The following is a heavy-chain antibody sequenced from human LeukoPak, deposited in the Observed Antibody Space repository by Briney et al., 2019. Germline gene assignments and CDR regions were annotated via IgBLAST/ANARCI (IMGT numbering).Heavy chain of an antibody. J-gene: IGHJ3*02. CDR2: IYSAGAT. CDR3: ARIEWERLGRAFDI. V-gene: IGHV3-53*01. D-gene: IGHD1-26*01. CDR1: GFTVSDNY. Sequence: GGSLRLSCAASGFTVSDNYMTWVRQAPGKGLEWVSSIYSAGATHYAESVKGRFTISRDNSKNTLYLQMNSLRTEDMAVYYCARIEWERLGRAFDIWGQGTMVTVSS.